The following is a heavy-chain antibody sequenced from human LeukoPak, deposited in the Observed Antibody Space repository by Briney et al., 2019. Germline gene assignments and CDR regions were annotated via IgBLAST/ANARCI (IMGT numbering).Heavy chain of an antibody. Sequence: GGSLRLSCAASGFTFSSYAMSWVRQAPGKGLEWVSAISGSGGSTYYADSVKGRFTIFRDNSKNTLYLQMNSLRAEDTAVYYCAKDPARRHAFDIWGQGTMVTVSS. CDR2: ISGSGGST. CDR3: AKDPARRHAFDI. CDR1: GFTFSSYA. V-gene: IGHV3-23*01. J-gene: IGHJ3*02.